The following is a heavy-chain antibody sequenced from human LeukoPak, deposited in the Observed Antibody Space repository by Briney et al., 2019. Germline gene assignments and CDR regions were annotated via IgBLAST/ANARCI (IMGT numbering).Heavy chain of an antibody. D-gene: IGHD2-2*01. V-gene: IGHV4-38-2*02. CDR3: ANKVYCSTTSCYHAGF. CDR1: GYSISRGYY. Sequence: SETLSLTCNVSGYSISRGYYWGWIRQPPGKGLEWIGEIYHSGTTNYNPSLKSRVTISMDTSKNQFSLNLRSVTAADTAVYYCANKVYCSTTSCYHAGFWGQGTLVTVSS. J-gene: IGHJ4*02. CDR2: IYHSGTT.